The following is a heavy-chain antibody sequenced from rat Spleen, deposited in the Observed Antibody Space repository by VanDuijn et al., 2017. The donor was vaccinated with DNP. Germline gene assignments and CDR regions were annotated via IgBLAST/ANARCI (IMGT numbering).Heavy chain of an antibody. J-gene: IGHJ2*01. Sequence: EVQLVESGGGLVQPGRSLKLSCAASGFTFSDYAMAWVRQAPKKGLEWVAYISYDGGSTYYRDPVKGRFTISRDNAKSTLYLQMDSLRSEDTATYYCTTDLSGAFDYWGQGVMVTVSS. CDR2: ISYDGGST. D-gene: IGHD3-1*01. V-gene: IGHV5-20*01. CDR3: TTDLSGAFDY. CDR1: GFTFSDYA.